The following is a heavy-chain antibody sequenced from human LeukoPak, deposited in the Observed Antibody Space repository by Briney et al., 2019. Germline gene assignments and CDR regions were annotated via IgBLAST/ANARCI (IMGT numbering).Heavy chain of an antibody. CDR1: GYTFTSYD. CDR3: ARDRLGTNYYYYYMDV. Sequence: ASVKVSCKASGYTFTSYDINWVRQATGQGLEWMGWMNPNSGNTGYAQKFQGRVTITRNTSISTAYMELSRLRSDDTAVYYCARDRLGTNYYYYYMDVWGKGTTVTISS. V-gene: IGHV1-8*03. D-gene: IGHD7-27*01. J-gene: IGHJ6*03. CDR2: MNPNSGNT.